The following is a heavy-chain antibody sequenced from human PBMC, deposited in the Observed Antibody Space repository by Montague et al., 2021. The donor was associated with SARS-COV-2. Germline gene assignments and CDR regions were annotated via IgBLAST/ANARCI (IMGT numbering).Heavy chain of an antibody. CDR3: ARGDGHYYGSGTYPYY. D-gene: IGHD3-10*01. CDR1: GYSFASYG. CDR2: VSAYNGNT. Sequence: SVKVSCKASGYSFASYGFSWVRQAPGQRLEWMGWVSAYNGNTNYAQRLKGRVTLTTDTSTSTAYMELRSLRSDDTAVYYCARGDGHYYGSGTYPYYWGQGTLVTVSS. J-gene: IGHJ4*02. V-gene: IGHV1-18*01.